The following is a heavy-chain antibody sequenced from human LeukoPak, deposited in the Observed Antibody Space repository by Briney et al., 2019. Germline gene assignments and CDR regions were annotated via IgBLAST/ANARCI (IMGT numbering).Heavy chain of an antibody. CDR1: GFTFSSYW. CDR3: ARDGNNYYYYYMDV. V-gene: IGHV3-7*01. J-gene: IGHJ6*03. D-gene: IGHD1-26*01. Sequence: GGSLRLSCAASGFTFSSYWMSWVRQAPGKGLEWVANIKQDGSEKYYVDPVKGRFTISRDNAKNSLYLQMNSLRAEDTAVYYCARDGNNYYYYYMDVWGKGTTVTISS. CDR2: IKQDGSEK.